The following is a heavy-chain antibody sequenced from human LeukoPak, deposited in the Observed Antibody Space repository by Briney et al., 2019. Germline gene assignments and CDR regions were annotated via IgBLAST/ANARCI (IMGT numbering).Heavy chain of an antibody. CDR1: GFTFKSFA. D-gene: IGHD2/OR15-2a*01. CDR2: IEHDGSET. V-gene: IGHV3-7*01. Sequence: GESLKISFEGSGFTFKSFAMTWVRQVPGKGLEWVANIEHDGSETYHVDSVKGRFTISRDNARNLLYLQMNFLRAGDTAVYYCARDRGRRYCNSTYCPYYMDVWGKGTTVTVSS. J-gene: IGHJ6*04. CDR3: ARDRGRRYCNSTYCPYYMDV.